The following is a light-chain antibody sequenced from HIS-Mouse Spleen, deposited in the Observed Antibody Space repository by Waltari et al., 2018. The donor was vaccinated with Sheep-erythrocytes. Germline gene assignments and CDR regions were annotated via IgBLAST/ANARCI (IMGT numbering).Light chain of an antibody. Sequence: QSALTQPRSVSGSPGQSVTISCTGTSSDVRAYNYVPWYQQHPGKAPKLMIYDVSKRPSGVPDRFSGSKSGNTASLTISGLQAEDEADYYCCSYAGSYNHVFATGTKVTVL. CDR2: DVS. CDR1: SSDVRAYNY. CDR3: CSYAGSYNHV. J-gene: IGLJ1*01. V-gene: IGLV2-11*01.